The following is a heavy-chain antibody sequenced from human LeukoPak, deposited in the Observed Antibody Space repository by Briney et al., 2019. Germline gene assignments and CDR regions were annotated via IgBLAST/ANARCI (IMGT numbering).Heavy chain of an antibody. CDR2: ISSSSSYI. Sequence: GGSLRLSCAASGFTFSSYSMNWVRQAPGKGLEWVSSISSSSSYIYYADSVKGRFTISRDNAKNSLYLQMNSLRAEDTAVYYCAGDYYDMGAFDIWGQGTMVTVSS. J-gene: IGHJ3*02. CDR1: GFTFSSYS. D-gene: IGHD3-22*01. CDR3: AGDYYDMGAFDI. V-gene: IGHV3-21*01.